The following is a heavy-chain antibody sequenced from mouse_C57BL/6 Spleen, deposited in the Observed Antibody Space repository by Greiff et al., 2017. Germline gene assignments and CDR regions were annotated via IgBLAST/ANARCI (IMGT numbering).Heavy chain of an antibody. V-gene: IGHV5-9-1*02. D-gene: IGHD1-1*01. J-gene: IGHJ1*03. Sequence: EVMLVESGEGLVKPGGSLKLSCAASGFTFSSYAMSWVRQTPERRLEWVAYISSGGDYIYYADTVKGRFTISRDNARNTLYLQMSSLKSEDTAMYYCTRDGGFYGSSHWYFDVWGTRTTVTVSS. CDR2: ISSGGDYI. CDR1: GFTFSSYA. CDR3: TRDGGFYGSSHWYFDV.